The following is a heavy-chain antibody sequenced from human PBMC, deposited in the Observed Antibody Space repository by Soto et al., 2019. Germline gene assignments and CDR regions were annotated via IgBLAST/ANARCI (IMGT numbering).Heavy chain of an antibody. CDR2: IWYDGRNK. V-gene: IGHV3-33*01. CDR1: GFTFSSYG. D-gene: IGHD3-3*01. CDR3: ARGSLFWNYYYYMDV. J-gene: IGHJ6*03. Sequence: QVQLVESGGGVVQPGRSLRLSCAASGFTFSSYGMHWVRQAPGKGLEWVAVIWYDGRNKYYADSVKGRFTISRDNSKNTLYLQMNSLRAEDTAVYYCARGSLFWNYYYYMDVWGKGTTVTVSS.